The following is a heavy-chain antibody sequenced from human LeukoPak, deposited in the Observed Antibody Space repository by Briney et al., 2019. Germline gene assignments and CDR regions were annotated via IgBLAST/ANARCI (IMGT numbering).Heavy chain of an antibody. D-gene: IGHD3-10*01. Sequence: SETLSLTCTVSGGSISSYYWSWIRQPAGKGLEWIGRIYTSGSTNYSPSLKSRVTMSVDTSKNQFSLKLSSVTAADTAVYYCARDRWFGELSPFYYMDVWGKGTTVTVSS. J-gene: IGHJ6*03. CDR3: ARDRWFGELSPFYYMDV. CDR1: GGSISSYY. CDR2: IYTSGST. V-gene: IGHV4-4*07.